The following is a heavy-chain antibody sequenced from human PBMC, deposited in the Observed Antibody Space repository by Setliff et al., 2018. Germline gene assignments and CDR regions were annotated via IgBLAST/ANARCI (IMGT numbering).Heavy chain of an antibody. CDR1: GFTFSNAW. CDR2: VKSKSEGGTT. J-gene: IGHJ4*02. Sequence: PGGSLRLSCAASGFTFSNAWMSWVRQAPGKGLEWVGRVKSKSEGGTTHYAGPVKSRITVSRDDSKNTLYLDLNSLQIEDTAVYYCTTAGSSDWVPIAYWGQGTLVTVSS. V-gene: IGHV3-15*05. CDR3: TTAGSSDWVPIAY. D-gene: IGHD3-10*01.